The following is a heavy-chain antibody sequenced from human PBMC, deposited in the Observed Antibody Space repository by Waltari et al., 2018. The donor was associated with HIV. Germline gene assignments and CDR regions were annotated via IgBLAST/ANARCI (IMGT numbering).Heavy chain of an antibody. J-gene: IGHJ5*02. D-gene: IGHD5-18*01. CDR3: AREGAQGSARIKGKSYNWFDP. CDR1: GGSISSGGYY. CDR2: IYYSGST. V-gene: IGHV4-31*03. Sequence: QVQLQESGPGLVKPSQTLSLTCTVSGGSISSGGYYWSWIRQHPGKGLEWIGYIYYSGSTYDNPSLKSRVTRSVDTSKNQFSLKRSSVTAADTAVYYCAREGAQGSARIKGKSYNWFDPWGQGTLVTVSS.